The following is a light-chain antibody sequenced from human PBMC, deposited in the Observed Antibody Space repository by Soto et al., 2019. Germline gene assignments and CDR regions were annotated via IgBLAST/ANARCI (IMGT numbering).Light chain of an antibody. CDR1: SSNIGAGYD. CDR3: QSYDSSPSAWL. CDR2: GNI. J-gene: IGLJ3*02. V-gene: IGLV1-40*01. Sequence: QSVLTQPPSVSGAPGQRVTISCTGSSSNIGAGYDVHWYQQLPGTAPKLLIYGNINRPSGVPDRFSGSKSGTSASLAITGLQAEDEAVYFCQSYDSSPSAWLFGGGTKLTVL.